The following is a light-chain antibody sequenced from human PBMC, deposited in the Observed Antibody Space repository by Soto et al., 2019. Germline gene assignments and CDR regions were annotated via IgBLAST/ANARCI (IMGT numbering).Light chain of an antibody. CDR3: ETWDSNKGV. Sequence: QSVLTQSSSASASLGSSVKLTCTLSSGHSSYTIAWHQQQPGKAPRYLMKLEGSGSYNKGSGVPDRFSGSSSGADRYLTISNLQFEDEADYYCETWDSNKGVFGTGTKVTVL. CDR1: SGHSSYT. J-gene: IGLJ1*01. CDR2: LEGSGSY. V-gene: IGLV4-60*02.